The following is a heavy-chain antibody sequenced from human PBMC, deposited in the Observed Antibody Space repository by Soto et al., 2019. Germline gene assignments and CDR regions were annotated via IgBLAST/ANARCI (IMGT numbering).Heavy chain of an antibody. CDR3: VKERSGHSYADS. CDR2: ISGSGDRT. CDR1: GFTFSNYA. Sequence: GGSLRLSCAASGFTFSNYAMSWLRQPPGKGLEWVSAISGSGDRTYYADSVEGRFTISRDNSKNTLYLQMNSLRAEDSAVYYCVKERSGHSYADSWGQGTLVTVSS. V-gene: IGHV3-23*01. J-gene: IGHJ4*02. D-gene: IGHD5-18*01.